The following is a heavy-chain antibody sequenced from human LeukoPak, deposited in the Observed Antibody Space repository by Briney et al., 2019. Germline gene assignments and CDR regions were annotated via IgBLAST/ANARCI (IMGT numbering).Heavy chain of an antibody. V-gene: IGHV3-48*04. CDR1: GFTFSSYG. D-gene: IGHD3-10*01. CDR2: ISSSGSTI. CDR3: ASGPEYYGSGSYYYFDY. Sequence: GGSLRLSCAASGFTFSSYGMHWVRQAPGKGLEWVSYISSSGSTIYYADSVKGRFTISRDNAKNSLYLQMNSLRAEDTAVYYCASGPEYYGSGSYYYFDYWGQGTLVTVSS. J-gene: IGHJ4*02.